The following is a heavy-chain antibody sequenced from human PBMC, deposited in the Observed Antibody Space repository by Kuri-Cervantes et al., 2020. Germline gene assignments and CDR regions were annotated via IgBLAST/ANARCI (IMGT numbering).Heavy chain of an antibody. J-gene: IGHJ4*02. V-gene: IGHV1-24*01. D-gene: IGHD5-12*01. CDR3: AREGYSGYDYTGALDY. Sequence: ASVKVSCKVSGYTLTELSMHWVRQAPGKGLEWMGGFDPEDGETIYAQKFQGRVTMTEDTSTDTAYMELRSLRSDDTAVYYCAREGYSGYDYTGALDYWGQGTLVTVSS. CDR1: GYTLTELS. CDR2: FDPEDGET.